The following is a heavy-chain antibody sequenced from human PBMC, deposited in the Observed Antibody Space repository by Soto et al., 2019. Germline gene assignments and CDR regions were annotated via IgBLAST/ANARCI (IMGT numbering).Heavy chain of an antibody. V-gene: IGHV1-18*01. CDR2: ISAYNGNT. CDR3: ARGSGSSSWYNWFDP. Sequence: VLVKVSCNASGYTFSSYGISLVRQAPGQGLEWMGRISAYNGNTNYAQKFQGRVTLTTDTSTSTAYMEMMRLRSDDTAVYYCARGSGSSSWYNWFDPWGQGTLVTVS. CDR1: GYTFSSYG. D-gene: IGHD6-13*01. J-gene: IGHJ5*02.